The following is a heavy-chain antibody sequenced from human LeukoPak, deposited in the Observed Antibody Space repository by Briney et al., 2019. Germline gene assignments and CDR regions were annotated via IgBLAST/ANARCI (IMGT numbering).Heavy chain of an antibody. CDR2: INPGGGNT. D-gene: IGHD5-24*01. V-gene: IGHV1-46*01. J-gene: IGHJ3*02. Sequence: ASVKVSCKASGYTFTSYAISWVRQAPGQGLEWMGLINPGGGNTNYAQSFQGRVTMTRDTSASTVYMELSSLRSEDTAIYYCARIRDGYNDAYDIWGQGTVVTVPS. CDR1: GYTFTSYA. CDR3: ARIRDGYNDAYDI.